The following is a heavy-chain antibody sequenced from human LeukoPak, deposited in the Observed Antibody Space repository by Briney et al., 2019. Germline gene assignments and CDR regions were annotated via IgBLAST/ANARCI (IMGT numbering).Heavy chain of an antibody. CDR2: INPNSGGT. Sequence: ASVKVSCKASGYTFTGYYMHWVRQAPGQGLEWMGRINPNSGGTNYAQKFQGRVTMTRDTSISTAYMELSRLRSEDTAVYYCARKFYDFWSGYLNYFDPWGQGTLVTVSS. CDR3: ARKFYDFWSGYLNYFDP. D-gene: IGHD3/OR15-3a*01. CDR1: GYTFTGYY. V-gene: IGHV1-2*06. J-gene: IGHJ5*02.